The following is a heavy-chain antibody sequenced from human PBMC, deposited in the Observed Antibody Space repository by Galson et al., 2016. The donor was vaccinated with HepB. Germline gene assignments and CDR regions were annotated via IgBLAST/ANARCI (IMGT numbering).Heavy chain of an antibody. CDR2: IIPVFGTP. V-gene: IGHV1-69*13. J-gene: IGHJ4*02. CDR3: ARKQWQYFDY. Sequence: SVKVSCKASEATFSNYAISWVRQAPGQGLDYMGEIIPVFGTPNYAEKFQDRVTITADESKSTVYMELSSLTFEDTALYYLARKQWQYFDYWAQGTLVIVSS. CDR1: EATFSNYA. D-gene: IGHD6-19*01.